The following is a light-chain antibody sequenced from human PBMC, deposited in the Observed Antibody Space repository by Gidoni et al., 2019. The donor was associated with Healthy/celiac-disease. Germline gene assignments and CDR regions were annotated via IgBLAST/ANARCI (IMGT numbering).Light chain of an antibody. CDR3: AAWDDSLSGHWV. CDR2: RNN. CDR1: SSNIGSNY. J-gene: IGLJ3*02. Sequence: QSVLTPPPSASGPPGQRVTISCSGSSSNIGSNYVYWYQQLPGTAPKLLIYRNNQRPSGVSDRFSGSKSGTSASLAISGLRSEDEADYYCAAWDDSLSGHWVFGGGTKLTVL. V-gene: IGLV1-47*01.